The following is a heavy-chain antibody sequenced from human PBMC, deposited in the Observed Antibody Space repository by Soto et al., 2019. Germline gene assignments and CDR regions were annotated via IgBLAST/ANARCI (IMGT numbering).Heavy chain of an antibody. CDR3: AKDLGSGSYSDPYYYSGMDV. CDR2: ISGSGGST. CDR1: GFTFSSYA. Sequence: GGSLRLSCAASGFTFSSYAMSWVRQAPGKGLEWVSAISGSGGSTYYADSVKGRFTISRDNSKNTLHLQMNSLRAEDTAVYYCAKDLGSGSYSDPYYYSGMDVWGQGTTVTVSS. J-gene: IGHJ6*02. V-gene: IGHV3-23*01. D-gene: IGHD1-26*01.